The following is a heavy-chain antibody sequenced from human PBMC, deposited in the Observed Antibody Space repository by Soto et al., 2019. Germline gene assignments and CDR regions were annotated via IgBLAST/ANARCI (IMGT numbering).Heavy chain of an antibody. CDR3: AKAVPPFVVVTASDY. Sequence: GSLRLSCAACEYTFRNFGMHWVRHAPGKGLEWVAVISYDGTNKYYADSVKGRFTISRDNSKNTLYLQINSLRAEDTAVYYCAKAVPPFVVVTASDYWGQGTLVTVSS. V-gene: IGHV3-30*18. CDR1: EYTFRNFG. D-gene: IGHD2-21*02. CDR2: ISYDGTNK. J-gene: IGHJ4*02.